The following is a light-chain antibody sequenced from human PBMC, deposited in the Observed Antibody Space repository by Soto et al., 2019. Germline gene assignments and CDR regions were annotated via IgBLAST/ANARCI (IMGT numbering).Light chain of an antibody. CDR1: SSDVGGYNY. CDR2: DVS. Sequence: QSALTQPASVSGSPGQSITISCTGTSSDVGGYNYVSWYQQHPGKAPKLMTYDVSNRPSGVSNRFSGSKSGNTASLTISGLQADDEADYYCSSYTSSSTLVFGGGTKVTVL. J-gene: IGLJ2*01. V-gene: IGLV2-14*01. CDR3: SSYTSSSTLV.